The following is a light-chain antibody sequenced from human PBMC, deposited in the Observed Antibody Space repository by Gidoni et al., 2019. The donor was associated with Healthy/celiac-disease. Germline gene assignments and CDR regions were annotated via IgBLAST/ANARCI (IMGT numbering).Light chain of an antibody. CDR1: QSVSSSY. Sequence: SALTTSPGTLSLSPGESATLSCRASQSVSSSYLAWYQQKPGQAPRLLIYGASSRATGIPDRFSGSGSGTDFTLTISRLEPEDFAVYYCQQYGSSPLTFGGGTKVEIK. CDR2: GAS. V-gene: IGKV3-20*01. CDR3: QQYGSSPLT. J-gene: IGKJ4*01.